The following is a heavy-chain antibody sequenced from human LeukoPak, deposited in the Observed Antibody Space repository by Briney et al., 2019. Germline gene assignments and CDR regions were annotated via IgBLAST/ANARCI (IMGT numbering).Heavy chain of an antibody. Sequence: SETLSLTCTVSGGSISDYYWSWIRLPPGKGLEWIGHINNSGSTSYNSSLKSRVTISVDTSKNQFSLKLSSVTAADTAVYYCARVTYYYDSSDDWFDPWGQGTLVTVSS. CDR2: INNSGST. J-gene: IGHJ5*02. CDR1: GGSISDYY. V-gene: IGHV4-59*08. D-gene: IGHD3-22*01. CDR3: ARVTYYYDSSDDWFDP.